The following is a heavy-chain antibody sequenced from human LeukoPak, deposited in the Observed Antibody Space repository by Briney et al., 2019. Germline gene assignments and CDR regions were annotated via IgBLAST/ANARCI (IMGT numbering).Heavy chain of an antibody. Sequence: GASVKVSCKASGYTFTSYDINWVRQATGQGLEWMGWMNPNSGNTGYAQKFQGRVTITADESTSTAYMELSSLRSEDTAVYYCASPHPAAITKENYYYYYMDVWGKGTTVTVSS. CDR1: GYTFTSYD. CDR3: ASPHPAAITKENYYYYYMDV. D-gene: IGHD2-2*01. CDR2: MNPNSGNT. V-gene: IGHV1-8*01. J-gene: IGHJ6*03.